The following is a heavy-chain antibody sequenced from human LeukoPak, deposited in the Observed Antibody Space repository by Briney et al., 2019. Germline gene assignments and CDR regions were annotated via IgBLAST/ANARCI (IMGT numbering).Heavy chain of an antibody. CDR2: IYYSGST. CDR3: ARHPFATPFDY. D-gene: IGHD2-15*01. Sequence: SETLSLTCTVSGGSISSSSYYWGWIRQPPGKGLEWIGSIYYSGSTYYNPSLKSRVTISVDTSKNQFSLKLSSVTAADTAVYYCARHPFATPFDYWGPGTLVTVSS. CDR1: GGSISSSSYY. J-gene: IGHJ4*02. V-gene: IGHV4-39*01.